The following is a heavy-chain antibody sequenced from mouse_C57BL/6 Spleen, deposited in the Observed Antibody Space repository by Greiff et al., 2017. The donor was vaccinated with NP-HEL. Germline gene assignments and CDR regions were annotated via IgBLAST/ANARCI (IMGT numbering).Heavy chain of an antibody. Sequence: VQLQQSGAELVKPGASVKLSCKASGYTFTSYCMHWVKQRPGRGLEWIGRIDPNSGGTKYNEKFKSKATLTVDKPSSTAYMQLSSLTSEDSAVYYCARGDYYDYDPAYFDVWGTGTTVTVSS. CDR1: GYTFTSYC. J-gene: IGHJ1*03. V-gene: IGHV1-72*01. CDR3: ARGDYYDYDPAYFDV. D-gene: IGHD2-4*01. CDR2: IDPNSGGT.